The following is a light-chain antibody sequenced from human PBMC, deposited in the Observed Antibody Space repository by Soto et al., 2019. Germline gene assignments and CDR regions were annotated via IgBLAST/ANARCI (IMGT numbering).Light chain of an antibody. J-gene: IGKJ5*01. CDR1: QSVSSN. CDR2: RAS. CDR3: QQYNNWPPIT. Sequence: IVMTQSPASLSVSPGERSTLSCRASQSVSSNLAWYQQKPGQAPRLXXYRASTRATGIPARFSGSGSGTEYTLTISSLQSEDFAIYYRQQYNNWPPITFGQGTRLEIK. V-gene: IGKV3-15*01.